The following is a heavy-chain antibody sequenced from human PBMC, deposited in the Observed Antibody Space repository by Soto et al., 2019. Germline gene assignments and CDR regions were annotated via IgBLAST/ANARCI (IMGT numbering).Heavy chain of an antibody. Sequence: EVQLLESGGGLVQPGGSLRLSCAASGFTFSSYAMSWVRQAPGKGLEWVSVISGSGGSTYYADSVKGRFTISRDNSKNTLYLQKNSLRAEDTAVYYCARRTSGWYLDYWCQGTLVTVSS. CDR1: GFTFSSYA. V-gene: IGHV3-23*01. J-gene: IGHJ4*02. CDR3: ARRTSGWYLDY. CDR2: ISGSGGST. D-gene: IGHD6-19*01.